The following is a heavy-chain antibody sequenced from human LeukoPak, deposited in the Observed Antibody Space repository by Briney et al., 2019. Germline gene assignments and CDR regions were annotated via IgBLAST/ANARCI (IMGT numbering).Heavy chain of an antibody. CDR3: ARDTAMVRGVEGMDV. Sequence: TGGSLRLSCAAPGFTFSSYSMTWVRQAPGKGLEWVSYITSSSSTIYYADSVKGRFTISRDNAKNSLYLQMNSLRAEDTAVYYCARDTAMVRGVEGMDVWGQGTTVTVSS. J-gene: IGHJ6*02. D-gene: IGHD3-10*01. CDR2: ITSSSSTI. V-gene: IGHV3-48*04. CDR1: GFTFSSYS.